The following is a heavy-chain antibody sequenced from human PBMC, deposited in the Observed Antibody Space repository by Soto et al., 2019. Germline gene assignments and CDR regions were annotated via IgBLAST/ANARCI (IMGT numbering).Heavy chain of an antibody. CDR2: TDYSGNT. D-gene: IGHD2-15*01. V-gene: IGHV4-59*01. CDR1: NECITRYY. Sequence: PLETLSQDCPVGNECITRYYWIWIRQSPGKGLEWIGYTDYSGNTNYNPSLKSRVTISLDTSKNQFSLRLSSVTAADTAVYNCATLPGSWCLVTLVTVSS. CDR3: ATLPGS. J-gene: IGHJ4*02.